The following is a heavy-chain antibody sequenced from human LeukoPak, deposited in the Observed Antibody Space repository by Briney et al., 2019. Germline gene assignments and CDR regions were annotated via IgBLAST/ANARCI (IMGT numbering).Heavy chain of an antibody. J-gene: IGHJ4*02. CDR2: INHSGST. V-gene: IGHV4-34*01. D-gene: IGHD5-12*01. Sequence: PSETLSLTCAVYGGSFSGYYWSWIRQPPGKGLEWIGEINHSGSTNYNPSLKSRVTISVDTSKNQFSVKLSSVTAADTAVYYCATRRYSGYDFGTKYFDYWGQGTLVTVSS. CDR3: ATRRYSGYDFGTKYFDY. CDR1: GGSFSGYY.